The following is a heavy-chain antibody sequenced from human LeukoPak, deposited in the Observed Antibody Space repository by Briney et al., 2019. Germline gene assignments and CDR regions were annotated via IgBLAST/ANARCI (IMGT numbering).Heavy chain of an antibody. CDR2: ISSTGSYI. D-gene: IGHD3-22*01. Sequence: PGGSLRLSCAASGFAFSSNSMNWVRQAPGKGLEWVSSISSTGSYIYYADSVKGRFTISRDNAKNSLYLQMNSLRADDTSIYYCARDPARFGSGYYPENWGPGTQVTVSS. CDR3: ARDPARFGSGYYPEN. J-gene: IGHJ4*02. CDR1: GFAFSSNS. V-gene: IGHV3-21*01.